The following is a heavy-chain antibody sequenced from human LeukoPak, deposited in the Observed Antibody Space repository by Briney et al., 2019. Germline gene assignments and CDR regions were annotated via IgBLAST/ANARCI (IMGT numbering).Heavy chain of an antibody. V-gene: IGHV4-39*01. D-gene: IGHD6-19*01. CDR3: ARREVAGTFYYYHYGMDV. CDR2: IYYSGST. CDR1: GGSISSSSYY. J-gene: IGHJ6*02. Sequence: SETLSLTCTVSGGSISSSSYYWGWIRQPPGKGLEWIGSIYYSGSTYYNPSLKSRVTISVDTSKNQFSLKLSSVTAADTAVYYCARREVAGTFYYYHYGMDVWGQGTTVTVSS.